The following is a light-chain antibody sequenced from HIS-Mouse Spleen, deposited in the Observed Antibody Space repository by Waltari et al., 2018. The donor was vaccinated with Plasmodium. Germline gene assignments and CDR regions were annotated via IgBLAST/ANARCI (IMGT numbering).Light chain of an antibody. Sequence: QSALTQPASVSGSPGQSITISCTGTSSDVGSYNLVPWSQQHPAKAPKLMIYEGSKRPSGVSNRFSGSKSGNTASLTISGLQAEDEADYYCCSYAGSSTFVFGGGTKLTVL. V-gene: IGLV2-23*03. J-gene: IGLJ3*02. CDR1: SSDVGSYNL. CDR3: CSYAGSSTFV. CDR2: EGS.